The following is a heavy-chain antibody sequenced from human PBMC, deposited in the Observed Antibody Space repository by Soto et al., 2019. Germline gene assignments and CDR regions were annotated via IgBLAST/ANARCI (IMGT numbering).Heavy chain of an antibody. V-gene: IGHV3-30-3*01. Sequence: PGGSLRLSCAASGFTFSSYAMHWVRQAPGKGLEWVAVISYDGSNKYYADSVKGRFTISRDNSKNTLYLQMNSLRAEDTAVYYCARDPTPLPDWLFRPKSFDYWGQGTLVTVSS. CDR1: GFTFSSYA. D-gene: IGHD3-3*01. CDR3: ARDPTPLPDWLFRPKSFDY. J-gene: IGHJ4*02. CDR2: ISYDGSNK.